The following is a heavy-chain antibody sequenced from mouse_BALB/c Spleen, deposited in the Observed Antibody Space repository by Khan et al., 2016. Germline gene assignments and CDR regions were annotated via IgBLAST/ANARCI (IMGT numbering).Heavy chain of an antibody. V-gene: IGHV1-80*01. Sequence: QVQLQQSGAELVRPGSSVKISCKASGYAFSSYWMNWVKQRPGQGLEWIGQIYPGDGDTNYNGKFKGKATLTADKSSSTAYMQLSRLTSEDSAVYFCAREGYGYDTFAYWGQGTLVTVSA. J-gene: IGHJ3*01. D-gene: IGHD2-2*01. CDR1: GYAFSSYW. CDR2: IYPGDGDT. CDR3: AREGYGYDTFAY.